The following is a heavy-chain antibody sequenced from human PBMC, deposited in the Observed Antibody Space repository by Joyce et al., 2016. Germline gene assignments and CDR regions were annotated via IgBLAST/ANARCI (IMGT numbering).Heavy chain of an antibody. V-gene: IGHV1-18*03. CDR3: ARASRPKIPVVPIDYFYYMDV. D-gene: IGHD2-2*01. Sequence: QVQLVQSGAEVRKPGASVKVSCQPSCYSFTTYGISWVRQAPGQELEWTGWLSTYMGDTKCAQKFQGRVTMTADTPTTTAYMELRSLRADDMAVYFCARASRPKIPVVPIDYFYYMDVWGRGTTVTVSS. J-gene: IGHJ6*03. CDR1: CYSFTTYG. CDR2: LSTYMGDT.